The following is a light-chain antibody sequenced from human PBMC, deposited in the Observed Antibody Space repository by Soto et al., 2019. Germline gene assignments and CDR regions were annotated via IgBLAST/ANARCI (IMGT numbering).Light chain of an antibody. CDR3: QQYNNWPST. CDR1: QSVSSN. J-gene: IGKJ3*01. CDR2: GVS. Sequence: EMVMTQSPATLSVSPGERATLSCRASQSVSSNLAWYQQKPGQAPRLLIYGVSTRATGIPARFSGSGSGTEFTLTIASLQSEDFAIYYCQQYNNWPSTFGPGTKVDIK. V-gene: IGKV3-15*01.